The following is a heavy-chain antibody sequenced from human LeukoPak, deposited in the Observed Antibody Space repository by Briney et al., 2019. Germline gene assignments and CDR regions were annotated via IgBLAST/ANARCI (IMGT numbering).Heavy chain of an antibody. D-gene: IGHD3-3*01. CDR3: ARHPTIFGVVPDAFDI. Sequence: TSETLSLTCTVSGYSISSSYYWGWIRQPPGKGLEWIGSIYYSGSTYYNPSLKSRVTISVDTSKNQFSLKLSSVTAADTAVYYCARHPTIFGVVPDAFDIWGQGTMVTVSS. V-gene: IGHV4-39*01. CDR1: GYSISSSYY. J-gene: IGHJ3*02. CDR2: IYYSGST.